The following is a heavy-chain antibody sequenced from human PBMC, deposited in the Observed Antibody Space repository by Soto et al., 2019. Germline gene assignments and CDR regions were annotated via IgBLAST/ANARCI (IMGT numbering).Heavy chain of an antibody. CDR1: GGSISSGGYH. V-gene: IGHV4-31*01. D-gene: IGHD4-17*01. CDR2: IYYSGST. CDR3: ARGGEYADYGGAFET. J-gene: IGHJ3*02. Sequence: SETLSLTCTVSGGSISSGGYHWSWIRQHPGKGLEFIGYIYYSGSTYYNPSLRSPPIISVDTSKNQFSLRLSSVTAADTAVYYCARGGEYADYGGAFETWGQGTKVTVSS.